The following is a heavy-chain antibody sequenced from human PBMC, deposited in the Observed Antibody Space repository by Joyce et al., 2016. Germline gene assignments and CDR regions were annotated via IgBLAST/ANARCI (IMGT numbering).Heavy chain of an antibody. CDR3: VKCRGAGLVPTYHFDS. Sequence: EVQLLESGGGFVQPGGSLRLSCAASGFTFSTYAITWVRQAPGKGLGWFSFISGSVRTTYYTDSVKNRFAISRDNPKNTLYLQMNSLRVDDTAIYYCVKCRGAGLVPTYHFDSWGQGTLVTVSS. J-gene: IGHJ4*02. CDR1: GFTFSTYA. D-gene: IGHD3-10*01. CDR2: ISGSVRTT. V-gene: IGHV3-23*01.